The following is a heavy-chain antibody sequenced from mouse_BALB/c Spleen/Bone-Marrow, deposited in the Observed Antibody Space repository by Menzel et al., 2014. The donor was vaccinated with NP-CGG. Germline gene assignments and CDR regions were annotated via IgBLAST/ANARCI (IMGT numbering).Heavy chain of an antibody. V-gene: IGHV14-3*02. Sequence: VKLMESGAELVSPGASVRLSCTASGFNIKDTYMHWVKQRPEQGLEWIGRIDPANGNTKYDPKFQGKATITADTSSNTAYLQLSSLTSEDTAVYYCALLYGNYDYWGQGTTLTVSS. CDR3: ALLYGNYDY. J-gene: IGHJ2*01. CDR2: IDPANGNT. D-gene: IGHD2-10*02. CDR1: GFNIKDTY.